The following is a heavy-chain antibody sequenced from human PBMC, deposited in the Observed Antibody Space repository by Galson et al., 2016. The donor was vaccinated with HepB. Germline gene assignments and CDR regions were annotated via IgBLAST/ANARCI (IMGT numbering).Heavy chain of an antibody. CDR1: GFTFSSYW. CDR2: IKKDGEDK. D-gene: IGHD1-26*01. V-gene: IGHV3-7*04. J-gene: IGHJ4*02. Sequence: SLRLSCAASGFTFSSYWMSWVRQAPGKGLEWVSNIKKDGEDKYYADSVEGRFTISRDNSKNTLYLLMNSLRAEDTALYYCAREFPSDLDHWGPGTLVTVSS. CDR3: AREFPSDLDH.